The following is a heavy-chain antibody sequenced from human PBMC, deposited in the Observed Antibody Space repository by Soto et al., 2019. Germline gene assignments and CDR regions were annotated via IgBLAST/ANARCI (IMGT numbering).Heavy chain of an antibody. CDR3: AADFGEQLGDYYYYGMDV. D-gene: IGHD6-6*01. Sequence: ASVKVSCKASGFTFTSSAVQWVRQARGQRLEWIGWIVVGSGNTNYAQKFQEIVTITRDMSTSTAYMELSSLRSEDTAVYYCAADFGEQLGDYYYYGMDVWGQGTTVTVSS. CDR1: GFTFTSSA. J-gene: IGHJ6*02. CDR2: IVVGSGNT. V-gene: IGHV1-58*01.